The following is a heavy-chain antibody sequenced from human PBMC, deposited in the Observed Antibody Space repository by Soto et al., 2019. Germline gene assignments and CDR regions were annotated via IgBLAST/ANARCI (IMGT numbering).Heavy chain of an antibody. Sequence: QVHLQESGPGLVRPSGTLSLTCAVSGGSISSSKWWSWVRQPPGKGLEWLGESYHSGSTHYNPSLKSRVSISVDKAKNQFSLKLTSVTAADTAVYYCATMSQDHSSYGGSGYFDCWGQGTLVTVSS. D-gene: IGHD4-4*01. CDR2: SYHSGST. CDR1: GGSISSSKW. CDR3: ATMSQDHSSYGGSGYFDC. J-gene: IGHJ4*02. V-gene: IGHV4-4*02.